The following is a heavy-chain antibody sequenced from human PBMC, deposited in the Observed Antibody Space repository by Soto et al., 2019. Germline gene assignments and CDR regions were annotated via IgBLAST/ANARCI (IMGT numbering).Heavy chain of an antibody. J-gene: IGHJ6*02. Sequence: XESLSLSCAASGFTFSSYAMHWVRQAPGKGLEWVAVISYDVSNKYYADSVKGRFTISRDNSKNTLYLQMNSLRAEDTAVYYCARDVESGSSQYYYYYYGMDVWGQGTTVTVSS. D-gene: IGHD1-26*01. V-gene: IGHV3-30-3*01. CDR2: ISYDVSNK. CDR3: ARDVESGSSQYYYYYYGMDV. CDR1: GFTFSSYA.